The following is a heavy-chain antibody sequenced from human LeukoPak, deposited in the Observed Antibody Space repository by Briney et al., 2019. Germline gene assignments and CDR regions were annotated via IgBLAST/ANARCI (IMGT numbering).Heavy chain of an antibody. D-gene: IGHD3-10*01. V-gene: IGHV3-7*01. Sequence: GGSLRLSCAASGFIFSSYWMSWVRQAPGKGLEWVANIKQDGSEKYYVDSVKGRFTVSRDNAKNSLYLQMNSLRAEDTAVYYCAKAGEAAIHNWFDPWGQGTLVTVSS. J-gene: IGHJ5*02. CDR1: GFIFSSYW. CDR2: IKQDGSEK. CDR3: AKAGEAAIHNWFDP.